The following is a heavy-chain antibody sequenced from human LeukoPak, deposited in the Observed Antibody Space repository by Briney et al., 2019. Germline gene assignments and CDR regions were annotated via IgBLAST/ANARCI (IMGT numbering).Heavy chain of an antibody. CDR3: AKDSYYGSGSYFYFDY. Sequence: GGSLRLSCAASGFTFSSYGMHWVRQAPGKGLEWVAVVSYDGSNKYYADSVKGRFTISRDNSKNTPYLQMNSLRPEDTAVYYCAKDSYYGSGSYFYFDYWGQGTLVTVSS. CDR1: GFTFSSYG. V-gene: IGHV3-30*18. CDR2: VSYDGSNK. J-gene: IGHJ4*02. D-gene: IGHD3-10*01.